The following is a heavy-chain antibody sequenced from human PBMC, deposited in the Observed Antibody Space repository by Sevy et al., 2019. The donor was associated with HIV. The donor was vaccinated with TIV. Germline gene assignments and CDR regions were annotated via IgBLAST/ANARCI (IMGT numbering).Heavy chain of an antibody. CDR3: AKGGGGHYDPDEIGYYFYYYNMDV. V-gene: IGHV3-23*01. CDR1: GFSFDSYG. Sequence: GGSLRLSCAVSGFSFDSYGMTWVRQAPGKGLEWVSGISGSGTRTYYADSVKRRFIISRDNSKNTLYLQMNSLRSEDTVIYYCAKGGGGHYDPDEIGYYFYYYNMDVWGKGTTVTVSS. D-gene: IGHD3-22*01. J-gene: IGHJ6*03. CDR2: ISGSGTRT.